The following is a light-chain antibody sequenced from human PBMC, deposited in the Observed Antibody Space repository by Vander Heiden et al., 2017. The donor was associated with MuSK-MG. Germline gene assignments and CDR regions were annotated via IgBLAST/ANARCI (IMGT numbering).Light chain of an antibody. CDR3: QQDDNLPYT. V-gene: IGKV4-1*01. J-gene: IGKJ2*01. CDR2: WAS. Sequence: DIVMTQSPDSLVVSLGERATINCKSSRSVLYNSNNQNYLAWYQQKPGQSPKLLIYWASIRESGVPDRFSGSGSETDFTLTISGLQAEDVAVYYCQQDDNLPYTFGHGTKVEI. CDR1: RSVLYNSNNQNY.